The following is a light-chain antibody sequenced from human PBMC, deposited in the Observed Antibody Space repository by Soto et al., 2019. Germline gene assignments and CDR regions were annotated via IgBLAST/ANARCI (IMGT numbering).Light chain of an antibody. CDR2: KAS. V-gene: IGKV1-5*03. J-gene: IGKJ4*01. CDR1: QSISSW. Sequence: DIQMTQSPSTLSASVGDRVTITCRASQSISSWLAWYQQKPGKAPKLLIYKASSLESGVPSRFSGSGSGTKFTLTNTRLQPVVFDIYYCKHNNISPPFGGGPKVEIK. CDR3: KHNNISPP.